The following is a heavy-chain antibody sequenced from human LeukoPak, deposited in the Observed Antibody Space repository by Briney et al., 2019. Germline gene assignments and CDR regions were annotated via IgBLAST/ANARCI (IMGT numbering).Heavy chain of an antibody. CDR1: GGTFSSYA. D-gene: IGHD6-19*01. V-gene: IGHV1-69*13. Sequence: VASVKVSCKASGGTFSSYAISWVRQAPGQGLEWMGGIIPIFGTANYARKFQGRVTITADESTSTVYMEVSSLRSEDTAVYYCARAQAVAGLNWFDPWGQGTLVTVSS. CDR2: IIPIFGTA. J-gene: IGHJ5*02. CDR3: ARAQAVAGLNWFDP.